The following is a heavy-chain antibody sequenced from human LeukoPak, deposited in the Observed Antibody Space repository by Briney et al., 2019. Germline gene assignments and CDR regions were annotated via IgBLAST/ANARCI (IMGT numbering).Heavy chain of an antibody. V-gene: IGHV1-2*02. CDR3: ARSARTTKNWFDP. D-gene: IGHD1-1*01. CDR2: INPNGGGT. J-gene: IGHJ5*02. CDR1: GYTFTGYY. Sequence: ASVTLSFKASGYTFTGYYMHWVRHAPGQGLGWMGWINPNGGGTNYAQKFQGRVTMTRDTSISTAYMELSRLRSDDTAVYYCARSARTTKNWFDPWGQGTLVTVSS.